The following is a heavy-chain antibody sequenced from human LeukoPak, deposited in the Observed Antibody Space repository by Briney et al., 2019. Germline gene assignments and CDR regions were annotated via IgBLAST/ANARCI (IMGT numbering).Heavy chain of an antibody. Sequence: ASVKVSCKASGYTFTSYAFRWVRQAPGQGLEWMGWISAYNGNTNYAQKLQGRVTMTTDTSTSTAYMELRSLRSDDTAVYYCAREGAYCSSTSCHIQIWFDPWGQGTLVTVSS. CDR1: GYTFTSYA. V-gene: IGHV1-18*01. CDR3: AREGAYCSSTSCHIQIWFDP. CDR2: ISAYNGNT. J-gene: IGHJ5*02. D-gene: IGHD2-2*01.